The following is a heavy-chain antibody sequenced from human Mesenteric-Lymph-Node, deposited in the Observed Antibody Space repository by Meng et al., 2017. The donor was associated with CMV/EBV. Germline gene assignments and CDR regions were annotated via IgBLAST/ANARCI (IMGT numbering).Heavy chain of an antibody. Sequence: SLKISCAASGFTFDDYAMHWVRQAPGKGLEWVSGISWNSGSIGYADSVKGRFTISRDNAKNSLYLQMNSLRAEDTAVYYCATRPRLLDYWGQGTLVTVSS. CDR1: GFTFDDYA. CDR2: ISWNSGSI. V-gene: IGHV3-9*01. D-gene: IGHD4-11*01. J-gene: IGHJ4*02. CDR3: ATRPRLLDY.